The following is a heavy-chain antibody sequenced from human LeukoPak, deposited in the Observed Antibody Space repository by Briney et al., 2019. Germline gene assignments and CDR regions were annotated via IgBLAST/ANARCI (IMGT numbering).Heavy chain of an antibody. CDR2: TKQDGSEK. D-gene: IGHD1-26*01. V-gene: IGHV3-7*03. CDR1: ELTSSTSW. CDR3: ANYRDRDYYYYGMDV. J-gene: IGHJ6*02. Sequence: GGSLRLSCAASELTSSTSWMSWVRQAPGKGLGWVAQTKQDGSEKYYVDSVKGRFTTSRDKNSLFLQMNSLRAEDTAVYYCANYRDRDYYYYGMDVWGQGTTVTVSS.